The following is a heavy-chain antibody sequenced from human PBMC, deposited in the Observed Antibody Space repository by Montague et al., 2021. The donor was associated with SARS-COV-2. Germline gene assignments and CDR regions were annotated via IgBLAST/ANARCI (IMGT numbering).Heavy chain of an antibody. CDR3: ARGTGYDYYFDC. CDR1: GGSISDYY. Sequence: SETLSLTCSVSGGSISDYYWNWIRQPPGKGLEWIGYIYYNTGNTNYNTSPQSRVTISLDTSKNKFSLNLRSVTAADTALYFCARGTGYDYYFDCWGLGTLVTVSS. CDR2: IYYNTGNT. D-gene: IGHD5-12*01. V-gene: IGHV4-59*01. J-gene: IGHJ4*02.